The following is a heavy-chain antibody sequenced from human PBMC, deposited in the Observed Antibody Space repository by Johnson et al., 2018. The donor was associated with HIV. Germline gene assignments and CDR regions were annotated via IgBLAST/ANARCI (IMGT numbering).Heavy chain of an antibody. V-gene: IGHV3-11*01. Sequence: QVQLVESGGGLVKPGGSLRLSCAASGFTFSDYYMNWIRQAPGKGLEWVSYISSSGSTIYYADSVKGRFTISRDNAKNSLYLQMNSLRADDTALYYCSKVFKVRVAGAFDIWGQGTMVTVSS. CDR2: ISSSGSTI. CDR3: SKVFKVRVAGAFDI. D-gene: IGHD6-19*01. CDR1: GFTFSDYY. J-gene: IGHJ3*02.